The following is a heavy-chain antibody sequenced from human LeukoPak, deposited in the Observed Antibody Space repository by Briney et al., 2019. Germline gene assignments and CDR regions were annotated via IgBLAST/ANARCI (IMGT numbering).Heavy chain of an antibody. J-gene: IGHJ4*02. CDR3: ASENSGYVDY. D-gene: IGHD6-19*01. CDR1: GGSISSGSYF. V-gene: IGHV4-39*07. Sequence: PSETLSLTCTVSGGSISSGSYFWGWIRQPPGKGLEWIGSIYYDGRTSYNPSLKSRVTISVDTSKNQFSLKLSSVTAADTAVYYCASENSGYVDYWGQGTPVTVSS. CDR2: IYYDGRT.